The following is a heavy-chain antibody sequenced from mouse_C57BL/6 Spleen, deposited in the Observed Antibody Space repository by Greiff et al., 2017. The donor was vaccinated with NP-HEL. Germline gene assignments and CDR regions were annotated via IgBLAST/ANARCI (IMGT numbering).Heavy chain of an antibody. J-gene: IGHJ2*01. V-gene: IGHV1-50*01. CDR1: GYTFTSYW. CDR2: IDPSDSYT. CDR3: ARGHYGSSSDY. Sequence: VQLQQPGAELVKPGASVKLSCKASGYTFTSYWMQWVKQRPGQGLEWIGEIDPSDSYTNYNQKFKGKATLTVDTSSSTAYMQLSSLTSEDSAVYYCARGHYGSSSDYWGQGTTLTVSS. D-gene: IGHD1-1*01.